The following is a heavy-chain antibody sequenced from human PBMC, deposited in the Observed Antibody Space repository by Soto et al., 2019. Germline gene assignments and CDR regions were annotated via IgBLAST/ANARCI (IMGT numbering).Heavy chain of an antibody. CDR2: IYYSGNS. Sequence: QVQLQESDPGLLKTSQTLALTCSVSGASITSDGYYWSWIRQFPGKGLEWIGHIYYSGNSYYNLSLGSRLLISVDTSKNQFSLKLSSVTAADTAVYYCARTVGSGSPDFDYWGQGILVTVSS. CDR3: ARTVGSGSPDFDY. CDR1: GASITSDGYY. V-gene: IGHV4-31*03. J-gene: IGHJ4*02. D-gene: IGHD3-10*01.